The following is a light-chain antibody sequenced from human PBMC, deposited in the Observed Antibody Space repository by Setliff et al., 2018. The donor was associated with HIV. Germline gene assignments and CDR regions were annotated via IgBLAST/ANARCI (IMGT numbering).Light chain of an antibody. CDR1: SSDIGAYDY. Sequence: SALTQPASVSGSPGQWITISCTGTSSDIGAYDYVSWYQQHPGRAPQLIICEVNNRPSGVSHRFSGSKSGNAASLTISGLQAEDEADYYCSSYSSSATVLFGGGTKVTVL. V-gene: IGLV2-14*01. CDR2: EVN. J-gene: IGLJ3*02. CDR3: SSYSSSATVL.